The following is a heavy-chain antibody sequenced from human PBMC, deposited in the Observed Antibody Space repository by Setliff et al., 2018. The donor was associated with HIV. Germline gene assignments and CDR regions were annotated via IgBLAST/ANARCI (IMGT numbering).Heavy chain of an antibody. CDR3: ARMSCSDQTCYFFDF. D-gene: IGHD3-10*01. CDR2: FYYNGDS. CDR1: GDSVNDRSYF. Sequence: PSETLSLTCTVSGDSVNDRSYFWGWIRQPPGKGLEWIGTFYYNGDSRYNPSLKSRVTISVDTSKNQFSLKLSSVTAADTAVYYCARMSCSDQTCYFFDFWGQGALVTVSS. V-gene: IGHV4-39*01. J-gene: IGHJ4*02.